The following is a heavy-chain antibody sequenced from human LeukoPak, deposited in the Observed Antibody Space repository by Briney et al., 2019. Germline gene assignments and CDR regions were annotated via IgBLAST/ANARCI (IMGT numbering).Heavy chain of an antibody. V-gene: IGHV3-7*03. J-gene: IGHJ4*02. CDR1: GFTFSSYW. Sequence: PGGSLRLSCAASGFTFSSYWMNWARQAPGKGLEWVASINHNGNVNYYVDSVKGRFTISRDNAKNSLYLQMNSLRAEDTAVYYCAREKFDYWGQGTLVTVSS. CDR2: INHNGNVN. CDR3: AREKFDY.